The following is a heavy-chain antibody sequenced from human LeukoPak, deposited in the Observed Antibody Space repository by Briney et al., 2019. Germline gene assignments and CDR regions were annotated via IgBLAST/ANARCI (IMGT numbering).Heavy chain of an antibody. CDR3: ARFRRILVVVPAAKGYNWFDP. CDR2: INHSGST. Sequence: SETLSLTCAVYGGSFSGYYWSWIRQPPGKGLEWIGEINHSGSTNYNPSLKSRVTISVDTSKNQFSLKLSSVTAADTAVYYCARFRRILVVVPAAKGYNWFDPWGQGTLVTVSS. J-gene: IGHJ5*02. D-gene: IGHD2-2*01. V-gene: IGHV4-34*01. CDR1: GGSFSGYY.